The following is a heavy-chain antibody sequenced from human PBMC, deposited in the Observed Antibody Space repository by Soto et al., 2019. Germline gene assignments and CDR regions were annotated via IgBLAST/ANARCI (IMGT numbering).Heavy chain of an antibody. CDR2: IHYTGSS. D-gene: IGHD6-13*01. CDR1: SGSISGYF. V-gene: IGHV4-59*01. Sequence: SETLSLTCTVSSGSISGYFWSWIRQPPGKELELIAYIHYTGSSYYNPSLKSRVTISIDTSKNQFSLKLSSVSDADTAVYYCAKVGRIAAAGTWFDPWGQGTLVTVSS. J-gene: IGHJ5*02. CDR3: AKVGRIAAAGTWFDP.